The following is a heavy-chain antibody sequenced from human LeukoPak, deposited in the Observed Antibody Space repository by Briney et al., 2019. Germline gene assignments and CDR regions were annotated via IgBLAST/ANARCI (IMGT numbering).Heavy chain of an antibody. CDR2: INPLSGGP. J-gene: IGHJ5*02. V-gene: IGHV1-2*02. CDR1: GYTFTDNY. D-gene: IGHD3-3*01. Sequence: ASVKVSCKASGYTFTDNYIHWVRQAPGQGLEWMGWINPLSGGPMYAQKFQGRVTMTRDTSLSTTYIELNGLKSDDTAIYYCAREGIKIFGGWAPFDPWGQGTLVTVS. CDR3: AREGIKIFGGWAPFDP.